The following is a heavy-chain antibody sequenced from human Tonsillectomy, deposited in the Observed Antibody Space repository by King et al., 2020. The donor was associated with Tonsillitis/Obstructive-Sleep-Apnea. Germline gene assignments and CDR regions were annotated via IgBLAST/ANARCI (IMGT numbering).Heavy chain of an antibody. CDR3: ARSTIFGVVINSDYFDY. CDR2: ISYDGSNK. J-gene: IGHJ4*02. Sequence: VQLVESGGGVVQPGRSLRLSCAASGFTFSSYAMHWVRQAPGKGLYWVAVISYDGSNKYYADSVKGRFTISRDNSKNTLYLQMNSLRAEDTAVYYCARSTIFGVVINSDYFDYWGQGTLVTVSS. V-gene: IGHV3-30*01. CDR1: GFTFSSYA. D-gene: IGHD3-3*01.